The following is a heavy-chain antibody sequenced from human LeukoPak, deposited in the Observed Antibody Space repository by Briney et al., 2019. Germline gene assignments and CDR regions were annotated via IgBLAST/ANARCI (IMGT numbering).Heavy chain of an antibody. Sequence: PGGSLRLSCAASGFTFSSYGMHWVRQAPGKGLEWVAVIWYGGSNKYYADSVKGRFTISRDNSKNTLYLQMNSLRAEDTAVYYCAKAMNQISAFDIWGQGTMVTVSS. J-gene: IGHJ3*02. CDR2: IWYGGSNK. CDR3: AKAMNQISAFDI. V-gene: IGHV3-30*02. CDR1: GFTFSSYG.